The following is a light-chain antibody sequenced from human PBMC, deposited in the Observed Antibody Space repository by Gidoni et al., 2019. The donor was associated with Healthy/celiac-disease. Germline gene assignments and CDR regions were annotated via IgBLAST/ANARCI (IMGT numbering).Light chain of an antibody. V-gene: IGKV3-20*01. CDR3: QQYGSSPRT. CDR1: QSVSSSY. Sequence: ETVLTQSPGTLSLSPGERATLSCRASQSVSSSYLAWYQQKPGQAPRLLFYGTSSRATRIPDRFSGSGSGTDFTLTISRLEPEDFAVYYCQQYGSSPRTFXQXTKLEIK. J-gene: IGKJ2*01. CDR2: GTS.